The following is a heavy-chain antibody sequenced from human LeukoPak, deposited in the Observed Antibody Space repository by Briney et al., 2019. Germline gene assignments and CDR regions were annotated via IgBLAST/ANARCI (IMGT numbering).Heavy chain of an antibody. V-gene: IGHV4-34*01. CDR2: INARGDT. Sequence: SETLSLTCAVYGWSFNNYYLNWIRQPPGKGLEWVGEINARGDTNYNQSLKSRVTRSVDTSKKQCPLRLTSMIAADTALYYCARGQVPAARGYNWFDPWGQGALVTVSS. J-gene: IGHJ5*02. CDR3: ARGQVPAARGYNWFDP. CDR1: GWSFNNYY. D-gene: IGHD2-2*01.